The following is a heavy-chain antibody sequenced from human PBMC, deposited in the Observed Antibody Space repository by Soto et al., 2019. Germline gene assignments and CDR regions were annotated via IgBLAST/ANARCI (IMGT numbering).Heavy chain of an antibody. CDR1: RFTFSNYA. CDR3: AKGGYINSWYRAFDY. V-gene: IGHV3-23*01. Sequence: GGSLRLSCAASRFTFSNYAMGWVRQAPGKGLEWVSVISSSSSSSTYYAAFVKGRFTVSRDNSKNTLFLQMNNLRAEDTAVYYCAKGGYINSWYRAFDYWGQGTLVTVSS. J-gene: IGHJ4*02. CDR2: ISSSSSSST. D-gene: IGHD6-13*01.